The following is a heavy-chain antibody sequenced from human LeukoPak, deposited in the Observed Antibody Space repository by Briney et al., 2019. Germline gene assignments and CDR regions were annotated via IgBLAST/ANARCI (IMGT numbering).Heavy chain of an antibody. D-gene: IGHD2-2*01. V-gene: IGHV4-39*07. CDR1: GGSISSSSYD. CDR3: ARDWGYCSSTSCLMGNWFDP. J-gene: IGHJ5*02. Sequence: SETLSLTCTVSGGSISSSSYDWGWIRQPPGKGLEWIGSIYYSGSTYYNPSLKSRVTISVDTSKNQYSLKMSSVTAADTAVYYCARDWGYCSSTSCLMGNWFDPWGQGTLVTVSS. CDR2: IYYSGST.